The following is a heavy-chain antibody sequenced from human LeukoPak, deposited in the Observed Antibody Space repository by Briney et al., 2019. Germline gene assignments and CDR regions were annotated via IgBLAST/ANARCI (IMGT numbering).Heavy chain of an antibody. J-gene: IGHJ6*03. CDR1: GGSISSYY. CDR2: IYTSGST. CDR3: ARGYNWNYAHAVYMDV. D-gene: IGHD1-7*01. V-gene: IGHV4-4*07. Sequence: SETLSLTCTVSGGSISSYYWSWIRQPAGKGLEWIGRIYTSGSTNYNPSLKSRVTMSVDTSKNQFSLKLSSVTAADTAVYYCARGYNWNYAHAVYMDVWGKGTTVTVSS.